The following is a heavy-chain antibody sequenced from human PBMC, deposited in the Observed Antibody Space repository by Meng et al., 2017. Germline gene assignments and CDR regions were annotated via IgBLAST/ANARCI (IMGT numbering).Heavy chain of an antibody. CDR3: AREFFGSGSYYEDDAFDI. V-gene: IGHV3-74*01. CDR1: GFTFSSYW. J-gene: IGHJ3*02. CDR2: INSDGSST. Sequence: GESLKISCAASGFTFSSYWMHWVRQAPGKGLVWVSRINSDGSSTSYADSVKGRFTISRDNAKNTLYLQMNSLRAEDTAVYYCAREFFGSGSYYEDDAFDIWGQGTMVTVSS. D-gene: IGHD3-10*01.